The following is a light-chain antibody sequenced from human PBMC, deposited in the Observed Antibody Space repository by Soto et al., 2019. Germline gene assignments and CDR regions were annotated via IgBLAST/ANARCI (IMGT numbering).Light chain of an antibody. Sequence: EIVLTQSPGTLSLSPGERATLYCRASQSVGSNYLAWYQQKPGQAPRVLIYGASSRATGIPDRFSGSGSGADFTLTISRLEPEDFEVYYCQKYTTSPFTLGPGTKVDI. CDR1: QSVGSNY. CDR2: GAS. CDR3: QKYTTSPFT. J-gene: IGKJ3*01. V-gene: IGKV3-20*01.